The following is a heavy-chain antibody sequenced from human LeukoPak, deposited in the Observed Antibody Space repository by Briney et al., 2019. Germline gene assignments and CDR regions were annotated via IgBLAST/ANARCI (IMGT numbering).Heavy chain of an antibody. CDR3: ARVLYAGSYYAFDI. CDR2: INPNSGGT. D-gene: IGHD1-26*01. CDR1: GYTFTSYG. J-gene: IGHJ3*02. Sequence: GASVKVSCKASGYTFTSYGISWVRQAPGQGLEWMGWINPNSGGTNYAQKFQGRVTMTRDTSISTAYMELSRLRSDDTAVYYCARVLYAGSYYAFDIWGQGTMVTVSS. V-gene: IGHV1-2*02.